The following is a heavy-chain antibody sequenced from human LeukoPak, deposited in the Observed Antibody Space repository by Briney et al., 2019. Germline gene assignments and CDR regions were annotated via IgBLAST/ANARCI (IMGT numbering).Heavy chain of an antibody. V-gene: IGHV4-31*03. Sequence: SETLSLTCTVSGGSISSGGYYWSWIRQHPGKGLEWIGYIYYSGNTYYNPSLKSRVTISVDTSKNQFSLKLSSVTAAGTAVYYCAGGVVVTALPPVAYFDYWGQGTLVTVSS. CDR3: AGGVVVTALPPVAYFDY. D-gene: IGHD2-21*02. CDR2: IYYSGNT. CDR1: GGSISSGGYY. J-gene: IGHJ4*02.